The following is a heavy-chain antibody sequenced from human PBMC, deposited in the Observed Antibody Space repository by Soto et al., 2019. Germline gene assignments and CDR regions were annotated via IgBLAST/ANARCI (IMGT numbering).Heavy chain of an antibody. CDR1: GFAFSTYW. J-gene: IGHJ4*02. D-gene: IGHD1-26*01. CDR2: IKQDGNEK. V-gene: IGHV3-7*01. CDR3: VRFFNSADCPYYFDN. Sequence: PGGSLRLSCAASGFAFSTYWMSWVRQAPGKGLEWVANIKQDGNEKYYVDSVKGRFTISRDNAESSLYLNMSSLRDEDKAVYYCVRFFNSADCPYYFDNWSQGILVTVS.